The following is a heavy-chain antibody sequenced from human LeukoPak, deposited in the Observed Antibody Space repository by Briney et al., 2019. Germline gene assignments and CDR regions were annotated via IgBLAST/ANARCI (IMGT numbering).Heavy chain of an antibody. CDR2: INPNSGGT. V-gene: IGHV1-2*02. D-gene: IGHD2-21*01. Sequence: ASVKVSCKASGYTFTGYYMHWVRQAPGQGLEWMGWINPNSGGTNYAQKFQGRVTMTRDMSTSTVYMELSSLRSEDTAVYYCARDGGGDYGKYGDYWGQGTLVTVSS. J-gene: IGHJ4*02. CDR3: ARDGGGDYGKYGDY. CDR1: GYTFTGYY.